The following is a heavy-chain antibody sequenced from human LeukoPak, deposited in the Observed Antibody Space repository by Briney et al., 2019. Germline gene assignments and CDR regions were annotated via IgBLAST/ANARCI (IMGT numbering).Heavy chain of an antibody. D-gene: IGHD6-19*01. CDR3: AKDMDSSGWFYYYYYYGVDV. CDR2: ISYDGSNK. Sequence: GGSLRLSCAASGFTFSSYGMHWVRQAPGKGLEWVAVISYDGSNKYYADSVKGRFTISRDNSKNTLYLQMNSLRAEDTAVYYCAKDMDSSGWFYYYYYYGVDVWGQGTTVTVSS. CDR1: GFTFSSYG. J-gene: IGHJ6*02. V-gene: IGHV3-30*18.